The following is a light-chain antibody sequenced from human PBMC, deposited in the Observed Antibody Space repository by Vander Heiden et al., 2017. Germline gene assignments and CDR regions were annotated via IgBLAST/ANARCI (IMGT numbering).Light chain of an antibody. CDR2: DDS. CDR3: HVWDSSSDHYV. CDR1: NIGSKS. Sequence: SYVLTQPPSASVAPGQTARITCGGNNIGSKSVHWYQQKPGQAPVLVVYDDSDRPSGIPERFSGSNFGNTSTLTISRVEAGDEADYYCHVWDSSSDHYVFGTGTKVTVL. J-gene: IGLJ1*01. V-gene: IGLV3-21*02.